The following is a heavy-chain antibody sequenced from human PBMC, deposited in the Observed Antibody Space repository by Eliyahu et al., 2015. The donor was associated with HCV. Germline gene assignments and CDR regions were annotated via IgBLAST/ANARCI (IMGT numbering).Heavy chain of an antibody. D-gene: IGHD3-3*01. V-gene: IGHV3-74*01. CDR2: ISRDGTTT. CDR1: GFNIKNHY. CDR3: ARVEGSALEDTFDV. J-gene: IGHJ3*01. Sequence: EVQLVESGGGLIQPGGSLRLXCXXSGFNIKNHYMHWVRQSPGKGLVGVARISRDGTTTNYGDSVEGRFTISRDNADNTVYLEMSSLRVDDTALYYCARVEGSALEDTFDVWGRGTTVTVSS.